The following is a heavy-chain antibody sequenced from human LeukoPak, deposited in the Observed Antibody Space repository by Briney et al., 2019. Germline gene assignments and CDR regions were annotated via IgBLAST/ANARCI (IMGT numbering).Heavy chain of an antibody. CDR1: GFTFDDYA. Sequence: PGGSLRLSCAASGFTFDDYAMHWVRQAPGKGMEWDSLIIGDGVITYNADSVKGRFTISRDNSKNSLYLQMNSLRTEDTALYYCAKDKVPGYRGGDCYSYFAYWGQGTLVTVSS. D-gene: IGHD2-21*02. J-gene: IGHJ4*02. V-gene: IGHV3-43*02. CDR2: IIGDGVIT. CDR3: AKDKVPGYRGGDCYSYFAY.